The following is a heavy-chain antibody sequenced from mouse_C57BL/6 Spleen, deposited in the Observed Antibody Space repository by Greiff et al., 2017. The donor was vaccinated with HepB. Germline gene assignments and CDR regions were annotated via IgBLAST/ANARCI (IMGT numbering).Heavy chain of an antibody. Sequence: EVMLVESGGDLVKPGGSLKLSCAASGFTFSSYGMSWVRQTPDKRLEWVATISSGGSYTYYPDSVKGRFTISRDNAKNTLYLQMSSLKSEDTAMYYCASGGLRRYFDYWGQGTTLTVSS. D-gene: IGHD2-4*01. J-gene: IGHJ2*01. CDR2: ISSGGSYT. CDR1: GFTFSSYG. CDR3: ASGGLRRYFDY. V-gene: IGHV5-6*02.